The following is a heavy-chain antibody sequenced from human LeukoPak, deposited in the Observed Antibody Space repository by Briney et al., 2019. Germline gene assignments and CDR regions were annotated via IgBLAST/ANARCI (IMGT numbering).Heavy chain of an antibody. CDR3: ARAYGSGSTFHPDY. CDR2: IWYDGSNK. Sequence: PGGSLRLSCAASGFTFSSYGMHWVRQAPGKGLEWVAVIWYDGSNKYYADSVKGRFTISRDNSKNTLYLQMNSLRAEDTAVYYCARAYGSGSTFHPDYWGQGTLVTVSS. D-gene: IGHD3-10*01. CDR1: GFTFSSYG. J-gene: IGHJ4*02. V-gene: IGHV3-33*01.